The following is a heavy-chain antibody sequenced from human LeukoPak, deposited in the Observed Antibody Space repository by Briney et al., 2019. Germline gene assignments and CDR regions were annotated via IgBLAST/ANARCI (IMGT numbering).Heavy chain of an antibody. CDR3: ATGFFYYYYMDV. Sequence: PGRSLRLSCAASGFTFSSYAMHWVRQAPGKGLEWVANIKKDGSEKYYVDSVKGRFTISRDNAKNSLYLQMNSLRAEDTAVYYCATGFFYYYYMDVWGKGTTVTISS. CDR2: IKKDGSEK. J-gene: IGHJ6*03. V-gene: IGHV3-7*01. D-gene: IGHD1-1*01. CDR1: GFTFSSYA.